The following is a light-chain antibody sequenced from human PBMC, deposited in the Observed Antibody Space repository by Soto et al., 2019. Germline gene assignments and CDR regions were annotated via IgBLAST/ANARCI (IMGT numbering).Light chain of an antibody. CDR2: EVS. CDR1: SSDVGGYNY. Sequence: QSALTQPASVSGSPGQSITISCTGTSSDVGGYNYVSWYQQHPGKAPKLMIYEVSNRHSGVSNRFSGSKSGNTASLTISGLQAEDEADYYCSSYTSSSIDYVCGTGTKVTVL. J-gene: IGLJ1*01. V-gene: IGLV2-14*01. CDR3: SSYTSSSIDYV.